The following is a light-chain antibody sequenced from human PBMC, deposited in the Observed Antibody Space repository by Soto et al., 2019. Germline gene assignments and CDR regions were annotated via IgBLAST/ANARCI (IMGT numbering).Light chain of an antibody. Sequence: LLTQSPATLSLSPGERATLSCRASQTVSSQLAWYQQKPGQAPRLLIYDASKRATGVPGRFSGSGSGTDFTHTISSLETDDFGVYYCQQRSSWPTFGQGTRVEIK. CDR1: QTVSSQ. J-gene: IGKJ1*01. CDR3: QQRSSWPT. CDR2: DAS. V-gene: IGKV3-11*01.